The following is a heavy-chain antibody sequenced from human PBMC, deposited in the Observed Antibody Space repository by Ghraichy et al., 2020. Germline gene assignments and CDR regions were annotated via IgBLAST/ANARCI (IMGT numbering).Heavy chain of an antibody. D-gene: IGHD5-18*01. CDR1: GFTFSSYS. CDR3: ARESRRVQLRWFDP. J-gene: IGHJ5*02. Sequence: LSLTCAASGFTFSSYSMNWVRQAPGKGLEWVSYISSSSSTIYYADSVKGRFTISRDNAKNSLYLQMNSLRDEDTAVYYCARESRRVQLRWFDPWGQGTLVTVSS. V-gene: IGHV3-48*02. CDR2: ISSSSSTI.